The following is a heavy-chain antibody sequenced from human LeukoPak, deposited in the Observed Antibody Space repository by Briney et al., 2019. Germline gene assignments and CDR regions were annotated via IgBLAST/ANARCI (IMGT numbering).Heavy chain of an antibody. CDR3: AKVKFVRALWVFDY. CDR2: ISGSGGST. J-gene: IGHJ4*02. V-gene: IGHV3-23*01. Sequence: QPGGSLRLSCAASGFTFSSNWMHWVRQAPGKGLEWVSAISGSGGSTYYADSVKGRFTISRDNSKNTLYLQMNSLRAEDTAVYYCAKVKFVRALWVFDYWGQGTLVTVSS. D-gene: IGHD3-16*01. CDR1: GFTFSSNW.